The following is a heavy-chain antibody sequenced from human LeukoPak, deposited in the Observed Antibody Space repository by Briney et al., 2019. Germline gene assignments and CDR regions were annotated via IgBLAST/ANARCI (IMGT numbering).Heavy chain of an antibody. J-gene: IGHJ4*02. D-gene: IGHD3-22*01. Sequence: PSQTLSLTCIVSGGSISSGSYYWSWIRQPAGKGLEWIGRIYTSGSTNYNPSLKSRVTISVDTSKNQFSLNLSSVTAADTAVYYCAREGLRDYYGSSGSFDYWGQGTLVTVSS. CDR2: IYTSGST. CDR1: GGSISSGSYY. V-gene: IGHV4-61*02. CDR3: AREGLRDYYGSSGSFDY.